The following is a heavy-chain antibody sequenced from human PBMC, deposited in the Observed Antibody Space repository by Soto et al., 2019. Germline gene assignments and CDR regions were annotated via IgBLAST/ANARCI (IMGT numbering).Heavy chain of an antibody. D-gene: IGHD6-19*01. V-gene: IGHV4-59*01. J-gene: IGHJ4*02. CDR1: GDSLNNYY. CDR2: IYYSGST. Sequence: SETLTLTCTVSGDSLNNYYWTWVRQPPGKSLEWIGYIYYSGSTNYNPSLKSRVTISVDTSKNQFSLNLISVTAADTAVYYCARSSGWDFDFWGQGTLVTVSS. CDR3: ARSSGWDFDF.